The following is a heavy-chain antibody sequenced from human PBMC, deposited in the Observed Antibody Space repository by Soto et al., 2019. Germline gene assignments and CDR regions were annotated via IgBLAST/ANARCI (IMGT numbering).Heavy chain of an antibody. CDR2: INAGNGNT. V-gene: IGHV1-3*01. CDR3: AGVRPRIGIYYYYGMDV. D-gene: IGHD1-1*01. CDR1: GYTFTSYA. Sequence: QVQLVQSGAEVKKPGASVKVSCKASGYTFTSYAMHWVRQAPGQRLAWMGWINAGNGNTKYSQKFQGRVAITRDTSASTAYMELSSLRSEDKAVYYCAGVRPRIGIYYYYGMDVWGQGTTVTVSS. J-gene: IGHJ6*02.